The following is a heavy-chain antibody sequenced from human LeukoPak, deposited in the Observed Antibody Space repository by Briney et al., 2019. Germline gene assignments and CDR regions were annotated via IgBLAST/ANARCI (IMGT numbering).Heavy chain of an antibody. CDR3: AREKYCTNGVCYTNYYYGMDV. CDR1: GYTFTSYY. D-gene: IGHD2-8*01. V-gene: IGHV1-46*01. CDR2: INPSGGST. J-gene: IGHJ6*02. Sequence: ASVKVSCKASGYTFTSYYMHWVRQAPGQGLEWMGIINPSGGSTSYAQKFQGRVTMTRDTSTSTAYMELSSLRSEDTAVYYCAREKYCTNGVCYTNYYYGMDVWGQGTTVTVSS.